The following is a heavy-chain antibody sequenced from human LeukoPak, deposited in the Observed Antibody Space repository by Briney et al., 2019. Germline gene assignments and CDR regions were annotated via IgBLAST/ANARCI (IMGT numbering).Heavy chain of an antibody. CDR2: IVVSGGST. J-gene: IGHJ6*04. CDR3: AKERVTMDV. V-gene: IGHV3-23*01. Sequence: GGSLRPSCAASGFTLSSYAMSWVRQAPGEGLEWVSGIVVSGGSTYYADSVKGRFTISRDNSKNTLHLQMNSLRAEDTAVYYCAKERVTMDVWGKGTTVTVSS. CDR1: GFTLSSYA.